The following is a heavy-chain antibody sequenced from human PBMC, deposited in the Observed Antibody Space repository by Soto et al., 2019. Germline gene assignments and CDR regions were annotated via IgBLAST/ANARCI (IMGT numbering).Heavy chain of an antibody. Sequence: GGSLRLSCAASGFTFSSYGMHWVRQAPGKGLEWVAVISYDGSNKYYADSVKGRFTISRDNSKNTLYLQMNSLRAEDTAVYYCAKGIRHSNMTHKYYFDYWGQGTLVTVSS. V-gene: IGHV3-30*18. D-gene: IGHD3-3*02. CDR3: AKGIRHSNMTHKYYFDY. CDR2: ISYDGSNK. J-gene: IGHJ4*02. CDR1: GFTFSSYG.